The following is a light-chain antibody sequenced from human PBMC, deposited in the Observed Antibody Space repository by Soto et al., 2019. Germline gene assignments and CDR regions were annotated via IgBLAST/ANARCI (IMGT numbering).Light chain of an antibody. CDR2: GAS. Sequence: ETVLTQSPGTLSLSPGERATLSCRASQTIRSNYLAWYRQTPGQAPRLLIYGASNRATGIADRFSGSGSGTEFTLLIRRLEPEECARYYCKQYGSSPWTFGQGTKVEIK. J-gene: IGKJ1*01. V-gene: IGKV3-20*01. CDR1: QTIRSNY. CDR3: KQYGSSPWT.